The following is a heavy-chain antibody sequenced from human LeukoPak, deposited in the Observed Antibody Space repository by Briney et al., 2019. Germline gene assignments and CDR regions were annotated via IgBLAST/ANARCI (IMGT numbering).Heavy chain of an antibody. CDR2: IRSDGSNK. J-gene: IGHJ4*02. D-gene: IGHD6-19*01. CDR3: ARILDSAWGELGY. Sequence: GGSLRLSCAGSGFSVSSYGMHWVRQVPGKGLEWMAFIRSDGSNKYYADSVKGRFTISRDNSKNTLYLQMNSLRAEDTAVYYCARILDSAWGELGYWGQGTLVTVSS. CDR1: GFSVSSYG. V-gene: IGHV3-30*02.